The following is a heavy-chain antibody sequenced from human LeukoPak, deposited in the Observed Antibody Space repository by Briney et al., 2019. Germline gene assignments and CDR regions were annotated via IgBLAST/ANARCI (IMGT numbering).Heavy chain of an antibody. CDR1: GYTFTSYY. V-gene: IGHV1-46*01. D-gene: IGHD3-22*01. CDR2: INPSGGST. CDR3: AREFIVQADHDSSGYYYGWSAFDI. Sequence: ASVTVSCKASGYTFTSYYMHWVRQAPGQGLEWMGIINPSGGSTSYAQKFQGRVTMTRDISTSTVYMELSRLRSDDAAVYYCAREFIVQADHDSSGYYYGWSAFDIWGQGTMVTVSS. J-gene: IGHJ3*02.